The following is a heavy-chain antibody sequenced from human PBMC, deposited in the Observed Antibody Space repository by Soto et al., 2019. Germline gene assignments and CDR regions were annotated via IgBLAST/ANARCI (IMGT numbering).Heavy chain of an antibody. J-gene: IGHJ4*02. Sequence: PSETLSLTCTVSGGSISSSSYYWGWIRQPPGTGLEWIGSIYYSGSTYYTPSLKSRVTISVDTSKNQFSLKLSSVTAADTAVYYCARQSTDYYDSSGYDYCGQGTLVTV. CDR1: GGSISSSSYY. CDR2: IYYSGST. CDR3: ARQSTDYYDSSGYDY. D-gene: IGHD3-22*01. V-gene: IGHV4-39*01.